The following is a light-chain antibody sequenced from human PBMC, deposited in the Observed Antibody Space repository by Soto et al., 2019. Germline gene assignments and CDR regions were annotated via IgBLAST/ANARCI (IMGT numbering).Light chain of an antibody. CDR3: QQRDNWPPIT. V-gene: IGKV3-11*01. J-gene: IGKJ5*01. Sequence: TQSPSTLSASVGDRVTITCRASQSVSNYLAWYQQKPGQAPRLLIYDASNRATGIPARFSGSGSGTHFTLTISRLEPEDFAVYYCQQRDNWPPITFGQGTRLDIK. CDR2: DAS. CDR1: QSVSNY.